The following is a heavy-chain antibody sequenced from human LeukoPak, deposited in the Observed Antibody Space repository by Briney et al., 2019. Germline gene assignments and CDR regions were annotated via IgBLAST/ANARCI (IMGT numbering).Heavy chain of an antibody. CDR1: GYTFTSYD. D-gene: IGHD6-13*01. J-gene: IGHJ5*02. CDR2: MNPNSGNT. Sequence: ASVKVSCKASGYTFTSYDINWVRQATGQGLEWMGWMNPNSGNTGYAQKFQGRVTITRNTSISTAYMELSSLRSEDTAVYYCARGHSGSWYRGVDWFDPWGQGTLVTVSS. CDR3: ARGHSGSWYRGVDWFDP. V-gene: IGHV1-8*03.